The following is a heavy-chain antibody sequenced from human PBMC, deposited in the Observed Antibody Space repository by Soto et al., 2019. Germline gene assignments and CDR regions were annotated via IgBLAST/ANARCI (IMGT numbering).Heavy chain of an antibody. Sequence: QVQLVESGGGVVQPGRSLRLSCAASGFTFSSYGMHWVRQAPGKGLEWVAIVLYDGSNQYYADSVKGRFTISRDNSKSTVYLQMNSLRPEDTAVYYCAKALGELSPESYDHWGQGVLVTVTS. J-gene: IGHJ4*02. CDR2: VLYDGSNQ. CDR1: GFTFSSYG. CDR3: AKALGELSPESYDH. D-gene: IGHD3-16*02. V-gene: IGHV3-30*18.